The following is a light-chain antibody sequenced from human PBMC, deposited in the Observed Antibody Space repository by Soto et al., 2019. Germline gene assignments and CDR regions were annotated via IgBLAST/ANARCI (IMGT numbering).Light chain of an antibody. Sequence: IRMTHSPSSLSASTVYRVSITFLASQGISSYLAWYQQKPGKAPKLLIYAASTLQSGVPSRFSGSGSGTDFTLTISCLQSEDFATYYCQQYYSYPLTFGGGTKVDIK. CDR1: QGISSY. J-gene: IGKJ4*01. CDR2: AAS. V-gene: IGKV1-8*01. CDR3: QQYYSYPLT.